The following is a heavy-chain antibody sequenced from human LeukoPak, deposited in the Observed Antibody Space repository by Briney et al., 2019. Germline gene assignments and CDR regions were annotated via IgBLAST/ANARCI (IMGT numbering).Heavy chain of an antibody. D-gene: IGHD1-26*01. J-gene: IGHJ4*02. CDR2: IKQDGSEK. CDR3: ARSQRTWVGAIFDY. V-gene: IGHV3-7*01. Sequence: GGSLRLSCSASGFTFSSYWVSWGRQAPGKGLGWVANIKQDGSEKNYVDSVKGRFTIYRDNAKNSLYLQMNSLRAEDTAVYYCARSQRTWVGAIFDYWGQGTLVTVSS. CDR1: GFTFSSYW.